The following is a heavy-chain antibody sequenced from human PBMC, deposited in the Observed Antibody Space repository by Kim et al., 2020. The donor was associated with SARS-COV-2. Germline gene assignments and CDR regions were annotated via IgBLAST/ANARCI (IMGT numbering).Heavy chain of an antibody. D-gene: IGHD3-10*01. V-gene: IGHV3-74*01. CDR3: ARAGYGSGTEVDY. J-gene: IGHJ4*02. Sequence: YANSVKSRFTISRDNAKNTLYLQMNSLRAEDTAVYYCARAGYGSGTEVDYWGQGTLVTVSS.